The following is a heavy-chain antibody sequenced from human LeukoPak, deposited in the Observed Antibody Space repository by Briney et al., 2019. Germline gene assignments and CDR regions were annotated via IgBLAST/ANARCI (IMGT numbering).Heavy chain of an antibody. CDR2: INPNSGGT. D-gene: IGHD5-12*01. V-gene: IGHV1-2*02. J-gene: IGHJ4*02. Sequence: ASVKVSCKASGYTFTGYYMHWVRQAPGQGLEWMGWINPNSGGTNYAQKFQGRVTMTRDTSISTAYMELSRLRSDDTAVYYCARVEYSGYDYPVVAATPLDYWGQGTLVTVSS. CDR3: ARVEYSGYDYPVVAATPLDY. CDR1: GYTFTGYY.